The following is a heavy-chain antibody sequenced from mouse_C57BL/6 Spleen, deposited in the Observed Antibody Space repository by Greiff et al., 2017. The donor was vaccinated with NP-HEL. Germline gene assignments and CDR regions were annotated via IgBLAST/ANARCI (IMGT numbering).Heavy chain of an antibody. D-gene: IGHD2-5*01. CDR1: GYTFTSYD. J-gene: IGHJ4*01. V-gene: IGHV1-85*01. Sequence: VQLQQSGPELVKPGASVKLSCKASGYTFTSYDINWVKQRPGQGLEWIGWIYPRAGSTKYNEKFKGTATLTVDTSSSTAYMELHSLTSEDSAVYFCARDSNYLYYYAMDYWGQGTSVTVSS. CDR2: IYPRAGST. CDR3: ARDSNYLYYYAMDY.